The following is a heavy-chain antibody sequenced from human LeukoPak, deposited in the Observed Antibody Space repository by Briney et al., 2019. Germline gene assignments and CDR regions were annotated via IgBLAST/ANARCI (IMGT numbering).Heavy chain of an antibody. CDR3: ARDRGSSSSGAFDI. Sequence: SETLSLTCTVSGGSISSYYWSWIRQPPGKGLEWIGYIYYSGSTNYNPSLKSRVTISVDTSKNQFSLKLSSVTAADTAVYYCARDRGSSSSGAFDIWAQGTMVTVSS. V-gene: IGHV4-59*01. D-gene: IGHD6-6*01. CDR1: GGSISSYY. CDR2: IYYSGST. J-gene: IGHJ3*02.